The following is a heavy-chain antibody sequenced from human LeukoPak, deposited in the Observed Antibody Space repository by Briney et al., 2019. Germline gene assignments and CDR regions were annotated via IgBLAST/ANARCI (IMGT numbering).Heavy chain of an antibody. V-gene: IGHV3-9*01. CDR2: ISWNSGSA. D-gene: IGHD3-3*01. CDR3: AKDQATFGIYDYGMDV. Sequence: GGSLRLSCAASGFTFDDYAMYWVQQSPGKGLEWVSGISWNSGSAGYADSVRGRFTISRDNAKKSLYLQMNSLRDEDTALYYCAKDQATFGIYDYGMDVWGQGTKVTVSS. CDR1: GFTFDDYA. J-gene: IGHJ6*02.